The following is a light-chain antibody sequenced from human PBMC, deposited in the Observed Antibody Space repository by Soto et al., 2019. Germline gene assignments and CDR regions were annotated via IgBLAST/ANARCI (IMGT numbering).Light chain of an antibody. Sequence: DIQMTQSPSSVSASVGDTVTISCRASQGIGTWLAWYQQKPGKAPKLLIAAASSLHSGVPSRFSGSGSGTDFTHTISSLQPEDFATYYCQQASAFPHTFGQGTKLEIK. J-gene: IGKJ2*01. V-gene: IGKV1-12*01. CDR2: AAS. CDR3: QQASAFPHT. CDR1: QGIGTW.